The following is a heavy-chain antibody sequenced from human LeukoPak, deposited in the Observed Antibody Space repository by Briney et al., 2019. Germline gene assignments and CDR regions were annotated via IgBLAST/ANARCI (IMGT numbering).Heavy chain of an antibody. CDR2: IKSKTDGGTT. J-gene: IGHJ4*02. Sequence: GGSLRLSCAASGFTFSNAWMTWVRQAPGKGLEWVGRIKSKTDGGTTDYAAPVKGRFTISRDDSNNTLYLQMNSLKTEDTAVYYCTTDSETYYSDTSGYYYGSFDYWGQGTLVTVSS. CDR1: GFTFSNAW. CDR3: TTDSETYYSDTSGYYYGSFDY. D-gene: IGHD3-22*01. V-gene: IGHV3-15*01.